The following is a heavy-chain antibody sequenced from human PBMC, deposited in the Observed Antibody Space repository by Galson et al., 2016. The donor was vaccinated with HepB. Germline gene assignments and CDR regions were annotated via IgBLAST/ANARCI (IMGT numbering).Heavy chain of an antibody. V-gene: IGHV1-46*01. CDR1: GYTFTSYY. D-gene: IGHD1-26*01. Sequence: SCKASGYTFTSYYMHWVRQAPGQGLEWMGLINPSGGSPTYAQNFQGRVTMTRDTSTSTVYMELSSLRSEDTAVYYCARVTTPAYYFDYWGQGTLVTVSS. CDR2: INPSGGSP. J-gene: IGHJ4*02. CDR3: ARVTTPAYYFDY.